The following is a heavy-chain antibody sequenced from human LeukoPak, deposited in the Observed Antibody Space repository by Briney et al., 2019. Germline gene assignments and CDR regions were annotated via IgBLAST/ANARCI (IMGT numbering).Heavy chain of an antibody. Sequence: SETLSLTCTVSGGSISSGSYYWSWIRQPAGKGLEWIGRIYTSGGTTYNPSLKSRVTISGDTSENQFSLRLSSVTAADTAVYYCARASYSYDISGWVPFDYWGQGTLVTVSS. D-gene: IGHD3-22*01. CDR2: IYTSGGT. CDR3: ARASYSYDISGWVPFDY. V-gene: IGHV4-61*02. J-gene: IGHJ4*02. CDR1: GGSISSGSYY.